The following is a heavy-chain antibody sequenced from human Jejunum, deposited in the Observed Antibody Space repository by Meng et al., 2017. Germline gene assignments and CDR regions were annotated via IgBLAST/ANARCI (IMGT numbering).Heavy chain of an antibody. CDR1: GGSISSSPYF. J-gene: IGHJ5*02. V-gene: IGHV4-39*01. CDR2: IHYRGNT. D-gene: IGHD3-3*01. CDR3: ARQPSGPYPVSWFDP. Sequence: QVQLQESGPGLVKPSETLSLSFPVSGGSISSSPYFWGWLPQPPGKGLEWIGSIHYRGNTYYNPSLKSRVTISADTSRNQFSVSLSSVTVADTAVYYCARQPSGPYPVSWFDPWGQGTLVTVSS.